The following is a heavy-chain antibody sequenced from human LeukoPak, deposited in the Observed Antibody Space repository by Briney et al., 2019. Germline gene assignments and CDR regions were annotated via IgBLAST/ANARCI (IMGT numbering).Heavy chain of an antibody. Sequence: QSGGSLRLSCAASGFTFSSYGMHWVRQAPGKGLEWVAFIRYDGSNKYYADSVKGRFTISRDNSKNTLYLQMNSLRAEDTALYYCAKDMAAYYYASGNIDYWGQGTLVTVSS. CDR1: GFTFSSYG. J-gene: IGHJ4*02. D-gene: IGHD3-10*01. CDR3: AKDMAAYYYASGNIDY. CDR2: IRYDGSNK. V-gene: IGHV3-30*02.